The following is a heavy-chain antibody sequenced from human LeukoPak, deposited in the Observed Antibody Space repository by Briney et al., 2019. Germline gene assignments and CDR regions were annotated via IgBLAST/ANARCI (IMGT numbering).Heavy chain of an antibody. Sequence: GGSLRLSCSASGFSFSDYDMNWVRQARGKGLEWVSAISGRSSHVYYGESVKGRFTISRDNAKNSLYLQLDSLGVEDTAVYYCGRAFPPLRTSSAGDLWGQGTLVTVSS. CDR3: GRAFPPLRTSSAGDL. J-gene: IGHJ1*01. V-gene: IGHV3-21*01. CDR2: ISGRSSHV. D-gene: IGHD3-16*01. CDR1: GFSFSDYD.